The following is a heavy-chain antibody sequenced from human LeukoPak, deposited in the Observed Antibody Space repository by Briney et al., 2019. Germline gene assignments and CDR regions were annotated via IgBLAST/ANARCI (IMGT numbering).Heavy chain of an antibody. J-gene: IGHJ5*02. V-gene: IGHV3-30*02. CDR3: VKENWFDP. Sequence: PGGSLRLSCAASGFTLSNYGMHWVRQAPGKGLEWVAFLRYDGSNKYYAVSVKGRFTIFRDNFRDILYLQMNSLRGDDTAMYYCVKENWFDPWGQGTLVTVSS. CDR2: LRYDGSNK. CDR1: GFTLSNYG.